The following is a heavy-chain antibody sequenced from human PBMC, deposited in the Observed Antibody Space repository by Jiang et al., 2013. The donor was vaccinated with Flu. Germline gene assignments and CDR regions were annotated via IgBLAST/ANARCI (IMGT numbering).Heavy chain of an antibody. CDR1: GGSISSSSYY. CDR3: AREGFYGSGSYYYYYYGMDV. Sequence: GSGLVKPSETLSLTCTVSGGSISSSSYYWGWIRQPPGKGLEWIGSIYYSGSTYYNPSLKSRVTISVDTSKNQFSLKLSSVTAADTAVYYCAREGFYGSGSYYYYYYGMDVWGQGTTVTVSS. V-gene: IGHV4-39*02. D-gene: IGHD3-10*01. J-gene: IGHJ6*02. CDR2: IYYSGST.